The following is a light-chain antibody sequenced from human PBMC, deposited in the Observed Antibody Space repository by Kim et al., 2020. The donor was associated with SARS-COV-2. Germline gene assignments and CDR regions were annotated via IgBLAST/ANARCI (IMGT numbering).Light chain of an antibody. CDR2: KDN. J-gene: IGLJ3*02. V-gene: IGLV3-27*01. CDR1: VLAKKY. Sequence: SVSPGKTARITCSGDVLAKKYARWFQQKPGQAPVLVIYKDNERPSGIPERFSGSSSGTTVTLTISGAQVEDEADYYCYSAVDNNWVFGGGTQLTVL. CDR3: YSAVDNNWV.